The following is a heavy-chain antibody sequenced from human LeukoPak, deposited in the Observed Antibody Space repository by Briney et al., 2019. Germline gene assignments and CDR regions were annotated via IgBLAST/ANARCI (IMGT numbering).Heavy chain of an antibody. CDR2: IYSAGAT. CDR3: ARDRYTNGYIFDY. V-gene: IGHV3-53*01. D-gene: IGHD5-18*01. CDR1: GLTVSTNS. Sequence: PGGSLRLSCVPSGLTVSTNSMRWVRQAPGKGLEWVSVIYSAGATYYADSVRGRFTISRDNSKNTVYLQMNSLRAEDTAVYYCARDRYTNGYIFDYWGRGTLVTVSS. J-gene: IGHJ4*02.